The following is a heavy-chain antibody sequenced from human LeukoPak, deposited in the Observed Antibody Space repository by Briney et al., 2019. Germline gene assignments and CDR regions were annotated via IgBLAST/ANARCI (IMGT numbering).Heavy chain of an antibody. V-gene: IGHV4-61*02. CDR2: IYTSGST. CDR3: ARARDIAVSYFGELLSSETYFDY. J-gene: IGHJ4*02. D-gene: IGHD3-10*01. CDR1: GGSISSGSYY. Sequence: ASETLSLTCTVSGGSISSGSYYWSWIRQPAGKGLEWIGRIYTSGSTNYNPSLKSRVTISVDTSKNQFSLKLTSVTAADTAVYYCARARDIAVSYFGELLSSETYFDYWGQGTLVIVSS.